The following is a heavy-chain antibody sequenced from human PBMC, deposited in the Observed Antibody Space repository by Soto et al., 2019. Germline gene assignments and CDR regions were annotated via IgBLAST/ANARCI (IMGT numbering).Heavy chain of an antibody. CDR2: ISYDGSNK. D-gene: IGHD2-2*01. J-gene: IGHJ6*01. CDR3: AKDLRDIVVVPAYPDTRYYYSYYGMDV. Sequence: QVQLVESGGGVVQPGRSLRLSCAASGFTFSSYGMHWVRQAPGKGLEWVAVISYDGSNKYYADSVKGRFTISRDNSKNTLYMQMNSLRAEDAAVYYCAKDLRDIVVVPAYPDTRYYYSYYGMDVWGQGTTVTVS. CDR1: GFTFSSYG. V-gene: IGHV3-30*18.